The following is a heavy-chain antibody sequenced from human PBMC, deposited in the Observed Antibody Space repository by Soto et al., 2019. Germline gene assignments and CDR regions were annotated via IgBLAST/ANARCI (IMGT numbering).Heavy chain of an antibody. CDR1: GGSISRYY. Sequence: QVQLQESGPGLVKPSETLSLTCTVSGGSISRYYWSWIRQPPGKGLEWIGYIYYSGGTDYNPSLKSRVTMSVDTSKVQFSLNLSSMTAADTAVYYCAKGPYDAFDIWGQGTMVTVSS. J-gene: IGHJ3*02. CDR2: IYYSGGT. CDR3: AKGPYDAFDI. V-gene: IGHV4-59*01.